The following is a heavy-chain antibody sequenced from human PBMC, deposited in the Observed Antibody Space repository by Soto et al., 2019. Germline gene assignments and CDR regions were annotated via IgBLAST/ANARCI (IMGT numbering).Heavy chain of an antibody. V-gene: IGHV4-39*02. D-gene: IGHD3-22*01. CDR1: GGSISSSSYY. J-gene: IGHJ4*02. Sequence: SETLSLTCTVSGGSISSSSYYWGWIRQPPGKGLEWIGSIYYSGSTYYNPSLKSRVTISVDTSKNQFSLKLSSMTAADTAVYYCARDYYDSSGYDYWGQGTLVTVSS. CDR3: ARDYYDSSGYDY. CDR2: IYYSGST.